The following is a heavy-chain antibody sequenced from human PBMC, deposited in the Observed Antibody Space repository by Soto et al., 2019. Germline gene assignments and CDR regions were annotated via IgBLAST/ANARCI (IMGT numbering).Heavy chain of an antibody. D-gene: IGHD3-16*01. CDR2: IYYSGST. CDR1: GGSISSSSNY. V-gene: IGHV4-39*01. J-gene: IGHJ6*02. Sequence: SETLSLTCTVSGGSISSSSNYWGWIRQPPGKGLEWIGSIYYSGSTYYNPPLKSRVTISVDTSKNQFSLKLSSVTAADTAVYYCARGGRGDVWGQGTTVTVSS. CDR3: ARGGRGDV.